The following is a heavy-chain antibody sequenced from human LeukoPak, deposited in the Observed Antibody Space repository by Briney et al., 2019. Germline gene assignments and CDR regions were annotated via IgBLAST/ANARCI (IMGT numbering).Heavy chain of an antibody. Sequence: AVKLWCKTCDYTCTNCYRQWVLRAPGVGLEWVGWIHPKSGVTNSAQKFRGRVTMTRDTSISTAYMELSSLTSDDTAVCYCARGVGAPNWFDPWGQGTLVTVSS. D-gene: IGHD1-26*01. CDR1: DYTCTNCY. J-gene: IGHJ5*02. CDR2: IHPKSGVT. V-gene: IGHV1-2*02. CDR3: ARGVGAPNWFDP.